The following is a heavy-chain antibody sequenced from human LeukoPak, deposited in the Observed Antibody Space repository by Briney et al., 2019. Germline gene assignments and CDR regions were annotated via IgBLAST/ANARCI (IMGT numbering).Heavy chain of an antibody. J-gene: IGHJ5*02. CDR1: GGTFSSYA. CDR3: ARDNSVGDIAWWFDP. V-gene: IGHV1-69*05. CDR2: IIPIFGTA. Sequence: SVKVSCKASGGTFSSYAISWVRQAPGQGLEWMGGIIPIFGTANYAQKFQGRVTITRNTSISTAYMELSSLRSEDTAVYYCARDNSVGDIAWWFDPWGQGTLVTVSS. D-gene: IGHD3-16*02.